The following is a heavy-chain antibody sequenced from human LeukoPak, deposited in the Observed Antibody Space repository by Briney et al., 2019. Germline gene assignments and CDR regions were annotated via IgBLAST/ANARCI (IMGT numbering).Heavy chain of an antibody. J-gene: IGHJ4*02. Sequence: GGSLRLSCAVSGFTFSSYALTWVRQAPGKGLEWVSAISGSGDNTYYADSVKGRFTMSRDNSKNTLYLQMNSLRADDTAVYYCAKRCAISGSGSYWDYWGQGTLVTVSS. CDR3: AKRCAISGSGSYWDY. CDR1: GFTFSSYA. CDR2: ISGSGDNT. D-gene: IGHD3-10*01. V-gene: IGHV3-23*01.